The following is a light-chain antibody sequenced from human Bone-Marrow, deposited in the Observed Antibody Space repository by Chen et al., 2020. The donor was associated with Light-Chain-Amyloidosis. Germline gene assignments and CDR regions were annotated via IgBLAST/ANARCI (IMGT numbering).Light chain of an antibody. J-gene: IGLJ2*01. Sequence: SYELTQAPSVSVSPGKTAMITCSGNQLGHQFVFWYQQRPAQSPVVVIYQDDKRPSGIPARFSGSNSGNTATLTIGGTQTVDEGDYYCQTWDSNTVVFGGGTRLTVL. CDR2: QDD. CDR1: QLGHQF. V-gene: IGLV3-1*01. CDR3: QTWDSNTVV.